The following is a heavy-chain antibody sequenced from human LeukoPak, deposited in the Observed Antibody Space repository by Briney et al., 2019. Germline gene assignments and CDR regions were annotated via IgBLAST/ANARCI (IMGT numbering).Heavy chain of an antibody. CDR2: ISYDGSNK. V-gene: IGHV3-30-3*01. D-gene: IGHD3-3*01. CDR3: ARDLGAGDFWSGYHNDY. Sequence: GGSLRLSCAASGFTFSSYAMHWVRQAPGKGLEWVAVISYDGSNKYYADSVKGRFTISRDNSKNTLYLQMNSLRAEDTAVYYCARDLGAGDFWSGYHNDYWGQGTLVTVSS. CDR1: GFTFSSYA. J-gene: IGHJ4*02.